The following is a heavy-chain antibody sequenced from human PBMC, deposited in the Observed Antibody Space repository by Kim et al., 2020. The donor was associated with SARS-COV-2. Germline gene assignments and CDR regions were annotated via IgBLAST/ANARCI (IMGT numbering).Heavy chain of an antibody. D-gene: IGHD3-16*01. CDR3: LGGFYFDY. V-gene: IGHV1-3*01. Sequence: GHRNTIYSQKFQGRVTFTTDTSASTAYMELSFVRSEDSAVYYCLGGFYFDYWGQGTLVTVSS. J-gene: IGHJ4*02. CDR2: GHRNT.